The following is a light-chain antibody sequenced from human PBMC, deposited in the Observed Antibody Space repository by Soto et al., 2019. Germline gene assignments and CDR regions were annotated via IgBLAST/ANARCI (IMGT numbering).Light chain of an antibody. CDR2: EVF. CDR1: SSDIGTYNR. CDR3: SSYTTSDTYV. Sequence: QSVLTQPASVSGSPGQSISISCTGTSSDIGTYNRVSWYQHHPDKAPTLLIYEVFTRPSGVSNHFSGSKSGNTASLTISGLQPGDDADYYCSSYTTSDTYVFGTGTKVTVL. J-gene: IGLJ1*01. V-gene: IGLV2-14*01.